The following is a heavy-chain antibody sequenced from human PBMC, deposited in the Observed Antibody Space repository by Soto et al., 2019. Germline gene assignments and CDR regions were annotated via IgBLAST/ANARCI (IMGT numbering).Heavy chain of an antibody. V-gene: IGHV3-66*01. CDR3: ERDLYFDY. CDR2: IYSGGST. CDR1: GFTVTSHY. J-gene: IGHJ4*02. Sequence: GGSLRLSCAASGFTVTSHYMSWVRQAPGKGLEWVSVIYSGGSTYYAVSVKGRFTISRDNSKNTLYLQMNSLRAEDTAVYYCERDLYFDYWGQGTLVTVSS.